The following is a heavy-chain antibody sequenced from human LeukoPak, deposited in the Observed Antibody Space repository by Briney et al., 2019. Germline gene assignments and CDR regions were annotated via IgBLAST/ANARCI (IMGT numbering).Heavy chain of an antibody. D-gene: IGHD6-13*01. V-gene: IGHV1-2*02. CDR3: ARDRLAAAGTGG. CDR1: GYTFTDYY. CDR2: INPDSGGT. Sequence: ASVKVSCKASGYTFTDYYIHWVRQAPGQGLEWMGWINPDSGGTKYAQKFQGRVTMTRDTSISTAYMVLSTLRSDGTAVYYCARDRLAAAGTGGWGQGTLVIVSS. J-gene: IGHJ4*02.